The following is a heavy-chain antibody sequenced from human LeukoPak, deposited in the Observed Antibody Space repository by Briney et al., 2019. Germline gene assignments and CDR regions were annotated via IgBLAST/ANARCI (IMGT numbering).Heavy chain of an antibody. Sequence: GGSLRLSCAASGLTFSSYGMSWVRQAPGKGLEWVSAIGGSGDRTYYADSVRGRFTISRDNSKNTLYLQMNSLRAEDTAIYYCTKAPAGPEYSSSWKFGYNWFDPWGQGTLVTVSS. CDR3: TKAPAGPEYSSSWKFGYNWFDP. J-gene: IGHJ5*02. D-gene: IGHD6-13*01. CDR1: GLTFSSYG. V-gene: IGHV3-23*01. CDR2: IGGSGDRT.